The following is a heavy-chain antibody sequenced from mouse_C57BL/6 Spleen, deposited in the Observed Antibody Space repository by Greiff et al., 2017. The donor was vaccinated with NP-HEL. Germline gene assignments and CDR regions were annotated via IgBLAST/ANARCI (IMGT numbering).Heavy chain of an antibody. V-gene: IGHV5-17*01. CDR2: ISSGSSTI. D-gene: IGHD1-1*02. CDR1: GFTFSDYG. CDR3: ARGGYYVDY. J-gene: IGHJ2*01. Sequence: EVKLMESGGGLVKPGGSLKLSCAASGFTFSDYGMHWVRQAPEQGLEWVAYISSGSSTIYYADTVKGRFTISRDNAKNTLFLQMTSLRSEDTAMYYCARGGYYVDYWGQGTTLTVSS.